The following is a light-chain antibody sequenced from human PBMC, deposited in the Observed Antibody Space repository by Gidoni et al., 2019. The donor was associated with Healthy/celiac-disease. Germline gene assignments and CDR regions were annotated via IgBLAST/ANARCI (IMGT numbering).Light chain of an antibody. J-gene: IGKJ1*01. Sequence: DIQMTQSPSTLSASVGDRVTITCRASKSISSWLAWYQQKPGKAPKLLIYKASSLESGVPSRFSGSGSGTEFTLTISSLQPDDFATYYCQHEAFXQXTKVEIK. CDR3: QHEA. CDR1: KSISSW. V-gene: IGKV1-5*03. CDR2: KAS.